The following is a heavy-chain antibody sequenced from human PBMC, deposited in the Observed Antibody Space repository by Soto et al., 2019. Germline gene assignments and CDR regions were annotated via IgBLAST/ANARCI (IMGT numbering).Heavy chain of an antibody. J-gene: IGHJ6*02. V-gene: IGHV3-74*01. CDR2: INFDGGTT. Sequence: GGSLRLSCEASGFTFSSYWMHWVRQAPGQGLVWLSRINFDGGTTNYADSVKGRFTISRDNSKNTVYLQMNSLRAEDTAVYYCGRGVAHKYGVDVWGQGTTVIVSS. CDR1: GFTFSSYW. CDR3: GRGVAHKYGVDV.